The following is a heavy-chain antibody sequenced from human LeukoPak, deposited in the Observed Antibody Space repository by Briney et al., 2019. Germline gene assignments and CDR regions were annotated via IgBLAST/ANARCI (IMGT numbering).Heavy chain of an antibody. V-gene: IGHV3-23*01. D-gene: IGHD3-10*01. CDR3: AKSLFTSAAGSGRASDI. CDR1: GFIFKDFP. Sequence: GGSLRLSCAVSGFIFKDFPMTWVRQAPGKGLEWLSGISAGGDLTFHADSLKGRFTISRDNYKNTLYLQMDSLRAEDTAVYYCAKSLFTSAAGSGRASDIWGQGTMVTVSS. J-gene: IGHJ3*02. CDR2: ISAGGDLT.